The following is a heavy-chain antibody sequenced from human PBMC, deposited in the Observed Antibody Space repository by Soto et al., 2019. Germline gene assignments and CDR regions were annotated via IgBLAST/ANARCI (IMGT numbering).Heavy chain of an antibody. J-gene: IGHJ4*02. CDR3: GRATLVEQLEY. D-gene: IGHD6-13*01. Sequence: QVQLQESGPGLVKTSQTLSLTCTVSGGDINNGGYYWSWIRQHPGEGLEWIGHISTSGSIYYVPSLTGRVTISLGPPKNHFSLKLGFVTAADTALYYCGRATLVEQLEYWAQGTLVSVSS. V-gene: IGHV4-31*03. CDR2: ISTSGSI. CDR1: GGDINNGGYY.